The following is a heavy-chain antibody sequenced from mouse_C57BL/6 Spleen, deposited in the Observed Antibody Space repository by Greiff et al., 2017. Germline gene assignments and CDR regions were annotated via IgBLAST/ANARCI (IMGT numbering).Heavy chain of an antibody. V-gene: IGHV1-26*01. CDR1: GYTFTDYY. D-gene: IGHD2-2*01. Sequence: VQLQQSGPELVKPGASVKISCKASGYTFTDYYMNWVKQSHGKSLEWIGDINPNNGGTSYNQKFKGKATLTVDKSSSTAYMERRSLTSEDSAVYYCARSCGYPYAMDYWGQGTSRTVSS. CDR3: ARSCGYPYAMDY. J-gene: IGHJ4*01. CDR2: INPNNGGT.